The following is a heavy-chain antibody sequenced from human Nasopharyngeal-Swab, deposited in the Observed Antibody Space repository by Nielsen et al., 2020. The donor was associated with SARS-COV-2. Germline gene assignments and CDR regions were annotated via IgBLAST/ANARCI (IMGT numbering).Heavy chain of an antibody. J-gene: IGHJ4*02. V-gene: IGHV3-53*01. CDR3: AREGLYDSSGYFDY. CDR1: GFTFSNAW. CDR2: IYSGGST. D-gene: IGHD3-22*01. Sequence: GESLKISCAASGFTFSNAWMSWVRQAPGKGLEWVSVIYSGGSTYYADSVKGRFTISRDNSKNTPYLQMNSLRAEDTAVYYCAREGLYDSSGYFDYWGQGTLVTVSS.